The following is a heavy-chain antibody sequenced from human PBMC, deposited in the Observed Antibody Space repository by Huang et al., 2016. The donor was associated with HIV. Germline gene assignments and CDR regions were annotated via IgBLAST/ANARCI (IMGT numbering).Heavy chain of an antibody. CDR1: GGSFSGYY. J-gene: IGHJ4*02. CDR3: ARILMYYNSSGYGFDY. CDR2: INQSGST. D-gene: IGHD3-22*01. V-gene: IGHV4-34*01. Sequence: QVQLQQWGAGLLKPSETLSLTCAVYGGSFSGYYWSWIRQPPGKGLEWIGEINQSGSTNDNPSLKSRVTISVDTSKNQFALKLSSVTAADTAVYYCARILMYYNSSGYGFDYWGQGTLVTVSS.